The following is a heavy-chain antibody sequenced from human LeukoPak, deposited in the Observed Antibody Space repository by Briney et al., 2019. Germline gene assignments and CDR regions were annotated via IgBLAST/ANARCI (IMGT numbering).Heavy chain of an antibody. D-gene: IGHD3-3*01. CDR1: GFTFSSYW. J-gene: IGHJ4*02. V-gene: IGHV3-7*01. Sequence: GGSLRLSCAASGFTFSSYWMSWVRQAPGKGLEWVANIKQDGSEKYYVDSVKGRFTISRDNAKNSLYLQMNSLRAEDTAVYYCARGHTYYDFWSGHYFDYCGRGTRATVSS. CDR3: ARGHTYYDFWSGHYFDY. CDR2: IKQDGSEK.